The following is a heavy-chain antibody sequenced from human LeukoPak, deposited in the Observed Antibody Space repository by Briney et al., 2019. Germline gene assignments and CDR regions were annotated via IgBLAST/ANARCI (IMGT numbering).Heavy chain of an antibody. CDR3: AKEGTPQVSTWYDL. Sequence: GGSLRLSCAPSGLTLSPYGMHWVRHAPGKGLEWVTAISYEGGTQHYADSVKGRFIISRDNPRDTLYLQMNILRTEDTAVYYCAKEGTPQVSTWYDLWGQGTQVIVSS. V-gene: IGHV3-30*18. CDR1: GLTLSPYG. CDR2: ISYEGGTQ. D-gene: IGHD3-10*01. J-gene: IGHJ5*02.